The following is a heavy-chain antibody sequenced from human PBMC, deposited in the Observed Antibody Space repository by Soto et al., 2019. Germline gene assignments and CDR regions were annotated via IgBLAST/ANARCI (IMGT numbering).Heavy chain of an antibody. CDR3: ARDRQERLLYYYYGMDV. J-gene: IGHJ6*02. Sequence: PSETLSLTCTVSGDSISSGGYYWSWIRQHPGKGLEWIGYIYYSGSTYYNPSLKSRVTISVDTSKNQFSLKLSSVTAADTAVYYCARDRQERLLYYYYGMDVWGQGTTVTVSS. CDR1: GDSISSGGYY. D-gene: IGHD1-1*01. V-gene: IGHV4-31*03. CDR2: IYYSGST.